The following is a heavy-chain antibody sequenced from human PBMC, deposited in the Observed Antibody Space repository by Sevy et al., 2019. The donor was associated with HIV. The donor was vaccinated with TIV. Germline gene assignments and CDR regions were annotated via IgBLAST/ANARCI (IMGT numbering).Heavy chain of an antibody. V-gene: IGHV3-23*01. CDR3: AKTLTTGGYFDY. J-gene: IGHJ4*02. D-gene: IGHD1-1*01. CDR1: GFTFGNYA. CDR2: VGSSGADT. Sequence: GGSLRLSCAASGFTFGNYAMRWVRQAPGKGLEWVSSVGSSGADTFYADSVKGRLTKSRDNSKNTLYLQMNSLGVEDTAVYYCAKTLTTGGYFDYWGQGTLVTVSS.